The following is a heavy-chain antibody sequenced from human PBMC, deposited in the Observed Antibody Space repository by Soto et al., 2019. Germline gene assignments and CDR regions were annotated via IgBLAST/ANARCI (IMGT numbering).Heavy chain of an antibody. D-gene: IGHD4-17*01. J-gene: IGHJ4*02. CDR2: IIPSYDRT. Sequence: QVLLLQSGSEVKKPGSSVKVSCKASGDAFQSYAIHWVRQAPGQGLEYMGRIIPSYDRTKYAQKFQGRLTVTADMYTSTVYMELSSLRSEDTAVYYCARDPTYDYGDDTFDYWGQGTKVIVSS. CDR3: ARDPTYDYGDDTFDY. V-gene: IGHV1-69*06. CDR1: GDAFQSYA.